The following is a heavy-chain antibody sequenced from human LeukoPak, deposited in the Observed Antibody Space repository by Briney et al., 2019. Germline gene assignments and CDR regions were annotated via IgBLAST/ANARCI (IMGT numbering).Heavy chain of an antibody. CDR2: INHSGST. V-gene: IGHV4-34*01. J-gene: IGHJ4*02. CDR3: ARGLLGATQGY. Sequence: SETLSLTCAVYGGSFSGYYWSWIRQPPGKGLEWIGEINHSGSTNYNPSLKGRVTVLVDTSKNQFSLKLSSVTAADTAVYYCARGLLGATQGYWGQGTLVTVSS. CDR1: GGSFSGYY. D-gene: IGHD2-15*01.